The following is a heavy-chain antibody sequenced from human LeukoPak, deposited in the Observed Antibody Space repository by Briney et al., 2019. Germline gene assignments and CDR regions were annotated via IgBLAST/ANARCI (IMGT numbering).Heavy chain of an antibody. Sequence: GGSLRLSCAASGFTVSNNYMSWVRQAPGKGLEWVSVIYSGGSTYYADSVKGRFTISRDNSKNTLYLQMNSLRAEDTAVYYCARVKVGATKDYFDYWGQGTLVTVSS. CDR3: ARVKVGATKDYFDY. CDR1: GFTVSNNY. D-gene: IGHD1-26*01. J-gene: IGHJ4*02. V-gene: IGHV3-66*01. CDR2: IYSGGST.